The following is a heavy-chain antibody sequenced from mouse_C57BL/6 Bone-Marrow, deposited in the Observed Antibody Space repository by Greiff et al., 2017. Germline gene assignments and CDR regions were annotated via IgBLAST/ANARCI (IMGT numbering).Heavy chain of an antibody. V-gene: IGHV1-9*01. J-gene: IGHJ1*03. CDR2: LLPGSGST. D-gene: IGHD2-3*01. CDR1: GYTFTGYW. CDR3: AREAVYDGYYYWYFDV. Sequence: VQLQQSGAELMKPGASVKLSCKATGYTFTGYWIEWVKQRPGHGLEWIGELLPGSGSTNYNEKFKGKATFTADTSSNTAYMQLSSLTTEDSAIYYCAREAVYDGYYYWYFDVWGTGTTVTVSS.